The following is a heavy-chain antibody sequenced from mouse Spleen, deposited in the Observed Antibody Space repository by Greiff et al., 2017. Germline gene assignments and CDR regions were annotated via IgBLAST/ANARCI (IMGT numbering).Heavy chain of an antibody. CDR1: GFTFSSYG. J-gene: IGHJ4*01. D-gene: IGHD2-14*01. CDR2: ISSGGSYT. Sequence: EVQGVESGGDLVKPGGSLKLSCAASGFTFSSYGMSWVRQTPDKRLEWVATISSGGSYTYYPDSVKGRFTISRDNAKNTLYLQMSSLKSEDTAMYYCAAYYRYDGNYAMDYWGQGTSVTVSS. V-gene: IGHV5-6*01. CDR3: AAYYRYDGNYAMDY.